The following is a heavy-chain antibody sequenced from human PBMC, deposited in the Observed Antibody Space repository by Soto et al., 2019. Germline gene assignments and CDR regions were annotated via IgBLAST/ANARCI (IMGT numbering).Heavy chain of an antibody. CDR1: GFTFSNAW. V-gene: IGHV3-15*07. Sequence: GGSLRLSCAASGFTFSNAWMNWVRQAPGKGLEWVGRIKSKTDGGTTDYAAPVKGRFTISRDDSKNTLYLQMNSLKTEDTAVYYCTTDGVVVPATIPHYYYYYGMDVWGQGTTVTVSS. D-gene: IGHD2-2*01. J-gene: IGHJ6*02. CDR3: TTDGVVVPATIPHYYYYYGMDV. CDR2: IKSKTDGGTT.